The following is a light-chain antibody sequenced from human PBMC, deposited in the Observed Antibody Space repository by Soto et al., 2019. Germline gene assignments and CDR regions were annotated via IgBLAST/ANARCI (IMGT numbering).Light chain of an antibody. V-gene: IGLV4-69*01. J-gene: IGLJ2*01. Sequence: QLVLTQSPSASASLGASVKLTCTLSSGHSSYAIAWHQQQPEKGPRYLMKLNSDGSHSKGDGIPDRFSGSSSGADRYLTISSLQSEDEADYCCQTWGTGIQVFGGGTKLTVL. CDR1: SGHSSYA. CDR2: LNSDGSH. CDR3: QTWGTGIQV.